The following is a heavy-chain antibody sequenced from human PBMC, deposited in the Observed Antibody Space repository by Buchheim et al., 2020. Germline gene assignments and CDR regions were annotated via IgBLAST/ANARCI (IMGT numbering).Heavy chain of an antibody. J-gene: IGHJ4*02. V-gene: IGHV4-34*01. Sequence: QVQLQQWGAGLLKPSETLSLTCAVYGGSFSGYYWSWFRQSPGKGLEWIGEINHSGSTYYNPSLKGRLTISVDTTNNQFSLKLSSVTAADTAVYYCAREIGYCSGDNCYGGSFEYWGPGTL. D-gene: IGHD2-15*01. CDR2: INHSGST. CDR3: AREIGYCSGDNCYGGSFEY. CDR1: GGSFSGYY.